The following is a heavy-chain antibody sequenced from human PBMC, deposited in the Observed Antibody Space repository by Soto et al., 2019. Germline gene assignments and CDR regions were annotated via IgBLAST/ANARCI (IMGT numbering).Heavy chain of an antibody. V-gene: IGHV4-39*01. CDR1: GGSISSSSYY. CDR2: IYYSGST. J-gene: IGHJ4*02. Sequence: SETLSLTCTVSGGSISSSSYYWGWIRQPPGKGLEWIGSIYYSGSTYYNPSLKSRVTISVDTSKNQFSLKLSSVTAADTAVYYCAAYSSSSAYYWGQGTLVTVSS. D-gene: IGHD6-6*01. CDR3: AAYSSSSAYY.